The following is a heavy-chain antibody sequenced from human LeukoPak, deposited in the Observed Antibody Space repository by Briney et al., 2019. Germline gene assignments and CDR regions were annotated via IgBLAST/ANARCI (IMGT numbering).Heavy chain of an antibody. CDR1: GGSFSGYY. CDR3: ARHRRRSWYESYYYYYGMDV. D-gene: IGHD6-13*01. Sequence: SETLFLTCAVYGGSFSGYYWSWIRQPPGKGLEWIGEINHSGSTNYNPSLKSRVTISVDTSKNQFSLKLSSVTAADTAVYYCARHRRRSWYESYYYYYGMDVWGQGTTVTVSS. CDR2: INHSGST. J-gene: IGHJ6*02. V-gene: IGHV4-34*01.